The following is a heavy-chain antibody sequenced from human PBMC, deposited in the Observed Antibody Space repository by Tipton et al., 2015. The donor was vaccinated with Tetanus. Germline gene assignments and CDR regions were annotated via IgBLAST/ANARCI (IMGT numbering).Heavy chain of an antibody. D-gene: IGHD3-22*01. Sequence: QLVQSGAEMKKPGASVKVSCKASGYTFTGYYIYWVRQAPGQGPEWMGWIDPNSGGTVYAQKFQGRVTMTRDTSISTAYMELRSLRSDDTAVYYCARDRGDYIYYGMDVWGPGTTVTVS. V-gene: IGHV1-2*02. CDR3: ARDRGDYIYYGMDV. CDR1: GYTFTGYY. CDR2: IDPNSGGT. J-gene: IGHJ6*02.